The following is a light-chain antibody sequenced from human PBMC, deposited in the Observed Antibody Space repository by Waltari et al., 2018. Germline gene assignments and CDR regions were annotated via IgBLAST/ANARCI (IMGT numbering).Light chain of an antibody. J-gene: IGKJ1*01. V-gene: IGKV3-11*01. Sequence: CRASQRVTNYLAWYQTKPGPAPRVLLYSTSNRATGVPARFSGSGSGTDFTLTISSLEPEDFAVYYCQQRSNWPRTFGQGTKVEVK. CDR3: QQRSNWPRT. CDR2: STS. CDR1: QRVTNY.